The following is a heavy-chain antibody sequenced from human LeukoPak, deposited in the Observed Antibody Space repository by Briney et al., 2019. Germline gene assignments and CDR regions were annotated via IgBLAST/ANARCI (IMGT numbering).Heavy chain of an antibody. V-gene: IGHV4-39*01. D-gene: IGHD1-26*01. J-gene: IGHJ4*02. CDR1: GGSISSNNYC. CDR3: ARHLVGGNYYPLSY. CDR2: LYYSGST. Sequence: SETLSLTCTVSGGSISSNNYCWGWIRQPPGKGLEWIGSLYYSGSTYYNPSFKSRLTMSVDTSKNQFSLKLNSVTAADTAVYYCARHLVGGNYYPLSYWGQGTLVTVSS.